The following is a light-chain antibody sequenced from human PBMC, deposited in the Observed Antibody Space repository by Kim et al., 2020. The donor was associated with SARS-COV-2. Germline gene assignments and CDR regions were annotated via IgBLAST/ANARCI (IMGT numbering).Light chain of an antibody. Sequence: IAMIQSPDSLAVSLGERATINCRSSQSVLDTSNNQIYLAWYQQKPGQPPKLLISWASIRESGVPDRISGSGSGTDFTLTISSLQAEDVALYYCQQYYSSPFAFGQGTKLEI. V-gene: IGKV4-1*01. CDR1: QSVLDTSNNQIY. CDR3: QQYYSSPFA. CDR2: WAS. J-gene: IGKJ2*01.